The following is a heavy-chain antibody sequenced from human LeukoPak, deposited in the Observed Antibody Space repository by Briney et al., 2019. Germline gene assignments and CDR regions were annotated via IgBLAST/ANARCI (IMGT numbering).Heavy chain of an antibody. D-gene: IGHD3-10*01. Sequence: GGSLRLSCAASGFTFSSYEMNWVRQAPGKGLEWVSYISSSGSTIYYADSVKGRFTISRDNAKNSLYLQMNSLRAEDTALYYCARDMVRGRPGDYWGQGTLVTVSS. CDR2: ISSSGSTI. CDR3: ARDMVRGRPGDY. CDR1: GFTFSSYE. J-gene: IGHJ4*02. V-gene: IGHV3-48*03.